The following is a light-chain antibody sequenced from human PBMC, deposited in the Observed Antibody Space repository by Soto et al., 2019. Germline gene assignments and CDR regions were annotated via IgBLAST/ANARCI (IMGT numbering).Light chain of an antibody. V-gene: IGKV3-15*01. J-gene: IGKJ2*01. CDR3: QQYYKLPYT. CDR1: QSASDN. CDR2: GAS. Sequence: EIVMTQSPATLSVSPGGRATLSCRASQSASDNLAWYQQKRGQAPSLLIYGASARATDIPSRFSGSGSGTEFTLTISSLQSEDFAVYFCQQYYKLPYTFGQGTRLEIK.